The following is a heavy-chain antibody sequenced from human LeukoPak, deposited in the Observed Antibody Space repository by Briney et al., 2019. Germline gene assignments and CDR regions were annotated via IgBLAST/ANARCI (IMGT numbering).Heavy chain of an antibody. CDR3: AREDSSSWYPDY. CDR1: GGFLSGYY. D-gene: IGHD6-13*01. J-gene: IGHJ4*02. CDR2: IIHSGST. V-gene: IGHV4-34*12. Sequence: SETLSLTYAVYGGFLSGYYWSWIRQPPGKGLEWIGEIIHSGSTNYNPSLKSRVTISVDTSKNQFSLKLSSVTAADTAVYYCAREDSSSWYPDYWGQGTLVTVSS.